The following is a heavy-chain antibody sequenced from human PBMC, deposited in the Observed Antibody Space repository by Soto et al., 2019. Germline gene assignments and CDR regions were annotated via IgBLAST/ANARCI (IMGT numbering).Heavy chain of an antibody. Sequence: GGSLRLSCAASGFTFSSYWMSWVRQAPGKGLEWVANIKQDGSEKYYVDSVKGRFTISRDNAKNSLYLQMNSLRAEDTAVYYFPATTDIDSWAQGDALTISS. CDR3: PATTDIDS. CDR1: GFTFSSYW. CDR2: IKQDGSEK. J-gene: IGHJ5*01. V-gene: IGHV3-7*01.